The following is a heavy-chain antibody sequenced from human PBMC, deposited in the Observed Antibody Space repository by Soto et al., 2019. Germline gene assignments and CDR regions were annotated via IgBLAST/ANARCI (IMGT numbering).Heavy chain of an antibody. CDR3: ARLFCSTTTCDSWFDP. V-gene: IGHV5-10-1*01. J-gene: IGHJ5*02. Sequence: GESLKISCTGFGYTFTTFWISLVRQMPAKGLECMGRIDPRDSYVNYSPSFQGHVTISLDKSISTAYLQWGSLKASDTAMYYCARLFCSTTTCDSWFDPWGQGTLVTVSS. D-gene: IGHD2-2*01. CDR1: GYTFTTFW. CDR2: IDPRDSYV.